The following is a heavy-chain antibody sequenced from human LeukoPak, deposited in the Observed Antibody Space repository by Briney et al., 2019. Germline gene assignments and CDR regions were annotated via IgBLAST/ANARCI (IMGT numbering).Heavy chain of an antibody. CDR3: ARRSSWYGFDL. D-gene: IGHD6-13*01. CDR1: GGSFSGYY. Sequence: SETLSLTCAVYGGSFSGYYWSWIRQPPGKGLEWIGEINHSGSTNYNPSLKSRVTISVDTSKNQFSLKLSSVTAADTAMCYCARRSSWYGFDLWGRGTLVTVSS. J-gene: IGHJ2*01. CDR2: INHSGST. V-gene: IGHV4-34*01.